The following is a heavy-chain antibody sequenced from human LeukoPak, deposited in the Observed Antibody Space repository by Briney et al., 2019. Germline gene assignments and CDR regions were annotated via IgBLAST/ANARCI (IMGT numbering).Heavy chain of an antibody. Sequence: PSETLSLTCAVYGGSFSGYYWSWIRQPPGKGLEWIGEINHSGNTNYNPSLKSRATISVDTSKNQFSLKLSSVTAADTAVYYCARVSFESNWFDPWGQGTLVTVSS. CDR2: INHSGNT. J-gene: IGHJ5*02. CDR3: ARVSFESNWFDP. V-gene: IGHV4-34*01. CDR1: GGSFSGYY.